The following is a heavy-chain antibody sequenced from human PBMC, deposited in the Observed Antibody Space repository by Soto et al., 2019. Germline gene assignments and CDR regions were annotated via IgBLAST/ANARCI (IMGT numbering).Heavy chain of an antibody. CDR2: IYPSDSDI. J-gene: IGHJ6*02. CDR3: ARQDYSNYRGGMDV. Sequence: GEPLKVSCKTSGYRFTNHWSAWVRQMPGKGLEWMGIIYPSDSDIRYRPSFQGQVTISVDKSISTAYLQWSSLKASDTATYYCARQDYSNYRGGMDVWGQGTTVTVSS. D-gene: IGHD2-2*01. V-gene: IGHV5-51*01. CDR1: GYRFTNHW.